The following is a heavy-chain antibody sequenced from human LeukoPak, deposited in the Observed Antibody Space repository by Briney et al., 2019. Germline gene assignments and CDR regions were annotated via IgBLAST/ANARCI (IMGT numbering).Heavy chain of an antibody. D-gene: IGHD4-23*01. CDR1: GGSISSYY. J-gene: IGHJ6*02. V-gene: IGHV4-59*01. CDR2: IYYSGST. CDR3: ARDGPNYGGELGGYGTDV. Sequence: ASETLSLTCTVSGGSISSYYWSWIRQPPGKGLEWIGYIYYSGSTNYNPSLKSRVTISVDTSKNQFSLKLSSVTAADTAVYYCARDGPNYGGELGGYGTDVWGQGTTVTVSS.